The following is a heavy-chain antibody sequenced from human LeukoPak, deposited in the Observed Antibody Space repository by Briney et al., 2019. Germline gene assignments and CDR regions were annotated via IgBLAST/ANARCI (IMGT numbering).Heavy chain of an antibody. CDR2: LKTDGSNT. Sequence: GGSLRLSCAASGFTFSTYWMHWVRQAPGKGLVWVSRLKTDGSNTYYTDSVKGRFTISRDNAKNTLYLQMNSLRVEDTAVYYCAREGVDRRGVYYYYMDVWGKGTTVTISS. CDR3: AREGVDRRGVYYYYMDV. D-gene: IGHD3-16*01. J-gene: IGHJ6*03. CDR1: GFTFSTYW. V-gene: IGHV3-74*01.